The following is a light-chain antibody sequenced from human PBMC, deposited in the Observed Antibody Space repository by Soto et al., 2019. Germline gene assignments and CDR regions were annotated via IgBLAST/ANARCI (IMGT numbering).Light chain of an antibody. CDR1: NIGSKS. V-gene: IGLV3-21*04. J-gene: IGLJ2*01. CDR3: QVWDGRSDHARVV. CDR2: YDK. Sequence: SYELTQPPSVSVAPGKTARVTCGGNNIGSKSVHWYQQKPGQAPVVVIYYDKDRPSGIPERFSGSNSGNTATLTISRVEAGDEADYYCQVWDGRSDHARVVFGGGTKLTVL.